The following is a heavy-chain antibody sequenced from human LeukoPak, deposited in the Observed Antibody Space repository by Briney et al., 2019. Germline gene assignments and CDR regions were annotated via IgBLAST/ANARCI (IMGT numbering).Heavy chain of an antibody. Sequence: GRSLRLSCAASGFTFSSYSMHWVRQAPGKGLVWVSRINSDGINTSYADSVKGRFTISRDNAKNTLNLQMNSLRAEDTAVYYCARDLGQYYDTSDNWFDPWGQGTLVTVSS. CDR2: INSDGINT. V-gene: IGHV3-74*01. J-gene: IGHJ5*02. CDR1: GFTFSSYS. D-gene: IGHD3-22*01. CDR3: ARDLGQYYDTSDNWFDP.